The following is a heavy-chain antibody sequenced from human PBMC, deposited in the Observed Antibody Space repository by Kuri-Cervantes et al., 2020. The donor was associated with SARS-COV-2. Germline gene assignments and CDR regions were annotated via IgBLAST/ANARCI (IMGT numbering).Heavy chain of an antibody. Sequence: TVSCKGSGYSFNSYWIGWVRQMPGKGLEWMGIIYPGDSDTRYSPSFQGQVTISADKSISTAYLQWSSLKASDTAMYYCARGSSTGNYWYDYWGQGTPVTVSS. V-gene: IGHV5-51*01. D-gene: IGHD1-1*01. CDR2: IYPGDSDT. J-gene: IGHJ4*02. CDR1: GYSFNSYW. CDR3: ARGSSTGNYWYDY.